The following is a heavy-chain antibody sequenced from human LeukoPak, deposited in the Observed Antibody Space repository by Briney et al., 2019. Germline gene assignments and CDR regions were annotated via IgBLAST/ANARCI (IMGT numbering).Heavy chain of an antibody. CDR3: ARDGIDWNYFDY. CDR1: GFTFSSYG. J-gene: IGHJ4*02. Sequence: PGRSLRLSCAASGFTFSSYGMHWVRQAPGKGLEWVAVISYDGSNKYYADSVKGRFTISRDNSKNTLYLQMNSLRAEDTAVYYCARDGIDWNYFDYWGQGTLVTVSS. CDR2: ISYDGSNK. V-gene: IGHV3-30*03. D-gene: IGHD1-1*01.